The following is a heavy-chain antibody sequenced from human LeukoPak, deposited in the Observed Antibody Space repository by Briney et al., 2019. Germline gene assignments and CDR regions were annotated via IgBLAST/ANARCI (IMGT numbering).Heavy chain of an antibody. CDR2: KSKTDGGTT. V-gene: IGHV3-15*01. CDR1: GFTLSNAW. D-gene: IGHD4-17*01. CDR3: TTAPTAGDHRFDY. J-gene: IGHJ4*02. Sequence: TPGGSLRLSCAASGFTLSNAWMSGVRQAPGKGLEWVGRKSKTDGGTTDYAAPVKGRFTISRDDSKNTLYLQMNSLKTEDTAVYYCTTAPTAGDHRFDYWGQGTLVTVSS.